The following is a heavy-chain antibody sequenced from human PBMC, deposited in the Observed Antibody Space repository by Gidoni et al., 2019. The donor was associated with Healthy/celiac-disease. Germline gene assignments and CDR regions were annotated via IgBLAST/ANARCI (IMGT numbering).Heavy chain of an antibody. D-gene: IGHD3-16*01. CDR3: ARSDGASGQGYYYYYGMDV. J-gene: IGHJ6*02. CDR2: IYYRGST. V-gene: IGHV4-31*03. CDR1: GGSHSSGGYY. Sequence: PGLVKTSQTLSLTCPVSGGSHSSGGYYWSWIRQHPGTVLECIGYIYYRGSTYYHPSLKLRVTISVDTSKNQFSLKLSSVTAADTAVYYCARSDGASGQGYYYYYGMDVWGQGTTVTVSS.